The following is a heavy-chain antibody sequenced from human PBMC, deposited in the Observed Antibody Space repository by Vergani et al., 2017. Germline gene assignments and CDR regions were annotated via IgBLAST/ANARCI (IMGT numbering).Heavy chain of an antibody. D-gene: IGHD2-2*02. CDR2: MFYTGST. Sequence: QLQLQESGPGLVKPSETLSLTCTVSGGSISSSSYYWGWIRQPPGKGLEWIGSMFYTGSTYYNPSLKSRVTISIDTPKNQFSLRLSSVTAADTAVYYCATIGYRRWGYYFDYWGQGILVTVSS. J-gene: IGHJ4*02. V-gene: IGHV4-39*01. CDR3: ATIGYRRWGYYFDY. CDR1: GGSISSSSYY.